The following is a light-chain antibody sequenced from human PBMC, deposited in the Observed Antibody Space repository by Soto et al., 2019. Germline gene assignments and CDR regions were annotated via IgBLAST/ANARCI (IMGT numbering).Light chain of an antibody. CDR1: ESVSRNY. V-gene: IGKV3-20*01. J-gene: IGKJ4*01. CDR2: GAS. Sequence: EIVLTQSPGTLSLSPGERATLSCRASESVSRNYLAWYQQKPGQAPRLLIYGASSRAAGIPDRFSGSGSGTDFTLTISRLEPEDFATYYCQQYESYSPLTFGGGTKVDIK. CDR3: QQYESYSPLT.